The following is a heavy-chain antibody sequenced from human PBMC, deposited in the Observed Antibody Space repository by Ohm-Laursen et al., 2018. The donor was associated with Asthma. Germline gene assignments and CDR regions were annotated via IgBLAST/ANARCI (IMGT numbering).Heavy chain of an antibody. D-gene: IGHD4-17*01. CDR3: AKLVGVTTA. V-gene: IGHV3-11*01. CDR1: GFTFSDYY. CDR2: ISSHARNI. J-gene: IGHJ5*02. Sequence: SLRLSCAASGFTFSDYYMTWIRQAPGKGLEWVSYISSHARNIYYADSVKGRFTISRDNAKNSLYLQMNSLRPEDTAFYYCAKLVGVTTAWGQGTLVTVSS.